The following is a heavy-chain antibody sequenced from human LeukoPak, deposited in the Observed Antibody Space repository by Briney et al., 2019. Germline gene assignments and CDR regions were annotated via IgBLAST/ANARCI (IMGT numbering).Heavy chain of an antibody. CDR1: GYTFTDYF. Sequence: ASVKVSCKASGYTFTDYFMHWVRQAPGQGLEWMGWINPNSGGTNYAQKFQGRVTMTRDTSISTAYMELSRLRSDETAVYYCARRVSGYSYGAYYFDYWGQGTLVTDSS. V-gene: IGHV1-2*02. CDR3: ARRVSGYSYGAYYFDY. J-gene: IGHJ4*02. D-gene: IGHD5-18*01. CDR2: INPNSGGT.